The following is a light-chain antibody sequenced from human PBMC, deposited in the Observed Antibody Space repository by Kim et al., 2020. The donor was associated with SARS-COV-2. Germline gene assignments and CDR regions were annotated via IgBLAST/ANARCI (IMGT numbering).Light chain of an antibody. CDR1: SLSSYY. CDR3: NSRDSSGNHVV. Sequence: SSELTQDPAVSVALGQTVRITCQGDSLSSYYARWYQQKPGQAPVLVIYGKNNRPSGIPDRFSGSSSGNTASLTITGAQAEDEADYYCNSRDSSGNHVVFGGGTQLTVL. V-gene: IGLV3-19*01. J-gene: IGLJ2*01. CDR2: GKN.